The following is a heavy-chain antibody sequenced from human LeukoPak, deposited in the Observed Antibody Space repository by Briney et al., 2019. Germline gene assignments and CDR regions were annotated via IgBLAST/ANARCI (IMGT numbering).Heavy chain of an antibody. CDR3: AKGQSMVRGVITDDAFDI. CDR2: ISGSGGST. V-gene: IGHV3-23*01. CDR1: GFTFSSYA. D-gene: IGHD3-10*01. J-gene: IGHJ3*02. Sequence: GGSLRPSCAASGFTFSSYAMSWVRQAPGKGLEWVSAISGSGGSTYYADSVKGRFTISRDNSKNTLYLQMNSLRAEDTAVYYCAKGQSMVRGVITDDAFDIWGQGTMVTVSS.